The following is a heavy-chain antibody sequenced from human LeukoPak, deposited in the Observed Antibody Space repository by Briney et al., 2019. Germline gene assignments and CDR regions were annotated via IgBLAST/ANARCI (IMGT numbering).Heavy chain of an antibody. CDR2: ISYDGSNK. Sequence: SGGSLRLSCAASGFTFSSYAMHWVRQAPGKGLEWVAVISYDGSNKYYADSVKGRFTISRDNSKNTLYLQMNSLRAEDTAVYYCARDERGSSGWVRYYYMDVWGKGTTVTVSS. V-gene: IGHV3-30*04. CDR3: ARDERGSSGWVRYYYMDV. J-gene: IGHJ6*03. CDR1: GFTFSSYA. D-gene: IGHD6-19*01.